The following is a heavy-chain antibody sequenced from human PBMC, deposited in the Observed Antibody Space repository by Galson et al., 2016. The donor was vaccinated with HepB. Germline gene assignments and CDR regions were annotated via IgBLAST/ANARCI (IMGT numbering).Heavy chain of an antibody. CDR3: AREGPIAAATFDI. V-gene: IGHV3-66*01. CDR1: GFTVSSNY. Sequence: SLRLSCAASGFTVSSNYMSWVRQAPGKGLEWVSVTYSGGSTYYADSVKGRFTISRDNSKNTLYLQMNSLRAEDTAVYYCAREGPIAAATFDIWGQGTMVTVSS. CDR2: TYSGGST. D-gene: IGHD6-25*01. J-gene: IGHJ3*02.